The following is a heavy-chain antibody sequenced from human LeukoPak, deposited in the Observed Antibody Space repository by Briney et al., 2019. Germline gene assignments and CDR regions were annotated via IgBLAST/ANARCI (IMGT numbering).Heavy chain of an antibody. CDR3: ARDLSKKQYGDSSRDY. J-gene: IGHJ4*02. CDR2: ISHTANTI. Sequence: GGSLRLSCAASGFTFSDFYMTWIRQAPGKGLEWVSYISHTANTIYYADSVKGRFTISRDNAKSSLYLQMNSLRAEDTAVYFCARDLSKKQYGDSSRDYWGQGTLVTVSS. CDR1: GFTFSDFY. V-gene: IGHV3-11*01. D-gene: IGHD4-17*01.